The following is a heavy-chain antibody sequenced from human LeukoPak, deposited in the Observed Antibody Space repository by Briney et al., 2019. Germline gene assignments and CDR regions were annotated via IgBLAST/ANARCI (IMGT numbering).Heavy chain of an antibody. V-gene: IGHV5-51*01. CDR3: ARAIFYYASGSSNAFDI. Sequence: GESLKISCKGSGYSFTTYWIGWVRQMPGKGLEWMGIIYPGDSDTRYSPSFQGQVTISTDKSISTAYLQWSSLKASDTAMYYCARAIFYYASGSSNAFDIWGQGTTVTVSS. J-gene: IGHJ3*02. D-gene: IGHD3-10*01. CDR2: IYPGDSDT. CDR1: GYSFTTYW.